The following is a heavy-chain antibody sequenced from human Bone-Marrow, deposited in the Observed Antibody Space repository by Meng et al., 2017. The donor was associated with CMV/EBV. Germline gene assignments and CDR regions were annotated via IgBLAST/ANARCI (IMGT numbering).Heavy chain of an antibody. CDR3: ARDVSSVTWFDP. CDR2: IYTSGST. J-gene: IGHJ5*02. V-gene: IGHV4-4*07. CDR1: GGSISSYY. D-gene: IGHD4-11*01. Sequence: QVLLQESGPELVKPSETLSLTSTVSGGSISSYYWSWIRPPAEKGLEWIGRIYTSGSTNYNPSLKSRVTMSVDTSKNQFSLKLSSVTAADTAVYYCARDVSSVTWFDPWGQGTLVTVSS.